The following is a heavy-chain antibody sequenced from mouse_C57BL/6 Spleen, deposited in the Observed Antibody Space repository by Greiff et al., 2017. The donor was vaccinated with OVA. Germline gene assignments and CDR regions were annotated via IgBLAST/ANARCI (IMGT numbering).Heavy chain of an antibody. CDR1: GFTFSSYG. CDR2: ISSGGSYT. V-gene: IGHV5-6*01. CDR3: ARQKGAY. J-gene: IGHJ3*01. Sequence: VQLKESGGDLVKPGGSLKLSCAASGFTFSSYGMSWVRQTPDKRLEWVATISSGGSYTYYPDSVKGRFTISRDNAKNTLYLQMSSLKSEDTAMYYCARQKGAYWGKGTLVTVSA.